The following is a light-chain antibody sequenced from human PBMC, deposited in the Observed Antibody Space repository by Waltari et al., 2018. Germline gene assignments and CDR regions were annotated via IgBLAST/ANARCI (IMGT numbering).Light chain of an antibody. J-gene: IGLJ1*01. CDR3: QAWDTFIFV. Sequence: SYDLTQPPSVSVSPGQTATITCFGDTLGDKYPSWYQQKPGQSPVLVIYEDNKRPPGIPERFSGSNSGNTATLTISGTQSMDEADHYCQAWDTFIFVFGLGTKVTVL. CDR1: TLGDKY. CDR2: EDN. V-gene: IGLV3-1*01.